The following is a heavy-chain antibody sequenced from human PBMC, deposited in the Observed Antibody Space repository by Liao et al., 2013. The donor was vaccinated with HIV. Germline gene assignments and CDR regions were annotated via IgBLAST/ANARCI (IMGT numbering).Heavy chain of an antibody. Sequence: QLQLQESGPGLVKPSETLSLTCAIYGGSFSGYFWNWIRQPPGKGLEWIGRIYTSGSTNYNPSLKSRVTMSVDTSKNQFSLKLTSVTAADTAVYYCARGSSYVGGPPTTFDSWGQGTLVTVAS. CDR3: ARGSSYVGGPPTTFDS. CDR2: IYTSGST. J-gene: IGHJ4*02. V-gene: IGHV4-4*07. CDR1: GGSFSGYF. D-gene: IGHD1-26*01.